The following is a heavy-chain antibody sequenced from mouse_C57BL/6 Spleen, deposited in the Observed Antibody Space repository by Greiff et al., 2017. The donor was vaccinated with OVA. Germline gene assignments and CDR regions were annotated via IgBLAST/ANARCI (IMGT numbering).Heavy chain of an antibody. V-gene: IGHV3-6*01. CDR1: ASSTPSGYY. D-gene: IGHD4-1*01. CDR3: ARGGNWAWFAY. J-gene: IGHJ3*01. CDR2: ISYDGSN. Sequence: DSDPGPVKPSQSFSPPALLPASSTPSGYYGTWIRHVQGNKLEWMGYISYDGSNNYNPSLKNRISITRDTSKNQFFLKLNSVTTEDTATYYCARGGNWAWFAYWGQGTLVTVSA.